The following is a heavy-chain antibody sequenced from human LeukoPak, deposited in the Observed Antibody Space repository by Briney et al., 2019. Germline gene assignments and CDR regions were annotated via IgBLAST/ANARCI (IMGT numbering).Heavy chain of an antibody. J-gene: IGHJ4*02. CDR3: AKVGYYDSSTYYYVY. CDR1: GFTFSSYA. CDR2: ISGSGVST. Sequence: GGSLRLSCAASGFTFSSYAMTWVRQAPGKGLEWVSAISGSGVSTYYADSVKGRFTISRDNSNNTLYLQMNSLRAEDTALYYCAKVGYYDSSTYYYVYWGQGTLVTVSS. V-gene: IGHV3-23*01. D-gene: IGHD3-22*01.